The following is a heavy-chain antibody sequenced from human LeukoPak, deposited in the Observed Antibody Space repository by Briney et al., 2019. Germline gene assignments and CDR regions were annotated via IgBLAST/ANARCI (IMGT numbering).Heavy chain of an antibody. CDR3: AKAHRDYYDSSGAYYFDY. V-gene: IGHV3-9*01. CDR1: GFTFDDYA. CDR2: ISWNSGSI. Sequence: PGGSLRLSCAASGFTFDDYAMHWVRQAPGKGLEWVLGISWNSGSIGCADSVKGRFTISRDNAKNSLYLQMNSLRAEDTALYYCAKAHRDYYDSSGAYYFDYWGQGTLVTVSS. D-gene: IGHD3-22*01. J-gene: IGHJ4*02.